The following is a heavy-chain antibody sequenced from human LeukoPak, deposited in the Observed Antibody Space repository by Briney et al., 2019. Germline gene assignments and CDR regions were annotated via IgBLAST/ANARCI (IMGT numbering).Heavy chain of an antibody. CDR2: INPNSGGT. D-gene: IGHD1-26*01. J-gene: IGHJ4*02. V-gene: IGHV1-2*02. Sequence: ASVKVSCKASGYTFTGYYMHWVRQAPGQGLEWMGWINPNSGGTNYAQKFQGRVTMTRDTSIGTAYMELSRLRSDDTAVYYCARGVVGATKFDYRGQGTLVTVSS. CDR3: ARGVVGATKFDY. CDR1: GYTFTGYY.